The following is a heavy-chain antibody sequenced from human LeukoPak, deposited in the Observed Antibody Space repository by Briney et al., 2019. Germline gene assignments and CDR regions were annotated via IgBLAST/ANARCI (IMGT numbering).Heavy chain of an antibody. V-gene: IGHV3-53*01. D-gene: IGHD6-13*01. CDR2: IYSGGST. CDR1: GFTVSSNY. J-gene: IGHJ3*02. Sequence: PGGSLRLSCAASGFTVSSNYMSWVRQAPGKGLEWVSVIYSGGSTYYADSVKGRFTISRDNSKNTLFLQMNSLRAEDTAVYYCARDGAIMGSSWSHDAFDIWGQGTMVTVSS. CDR3: ARDGAIMGSSWSHDAFDI.